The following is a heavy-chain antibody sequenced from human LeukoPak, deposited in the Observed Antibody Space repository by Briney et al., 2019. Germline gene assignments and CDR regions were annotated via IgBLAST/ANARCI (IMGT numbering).Heavy chain of an antibody. J-gene: IGHJ5*02. Sequence: PSETLSLTCTVSGGSISSSSYYWGWIRQPPGKGLEWIGSIYYSGSTYYNPSLKSRVTISVDTSKNQFSLRLSSVTAADTAVYYCASRYGDYSFDPWGQGTLVTVSS. CDR2: IYYSGST. CDR3: ASRYGDYSFDP. CDR1: GGSISSSSYY. V-gene: IGHV4-39*01. D-gene: IGHD4-17*01.